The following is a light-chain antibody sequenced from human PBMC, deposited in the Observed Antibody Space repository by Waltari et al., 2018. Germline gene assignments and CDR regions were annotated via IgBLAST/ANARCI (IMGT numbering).Light chain of an antibody. CDR1: QSVLHNY. CDR2: GAY. Sequence: EIVLTQSPGTLSLSPGESAPPSCRASQSVLHNYLAWYQQKPGQPPRLLIYGAYNRATGVPDRFSGSGSGTDFTLTISRLEPEDFAVYYCQQYASPPPLTFGGGAKVEIK. CDR3: QQYASPPPLT. V-gene: IGKV3-20*01. J-gene: IGKJ4*01.